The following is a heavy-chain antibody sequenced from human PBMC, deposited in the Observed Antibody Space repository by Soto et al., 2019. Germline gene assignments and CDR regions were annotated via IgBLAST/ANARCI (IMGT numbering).Heavy chain of an antibody. Sequence: GGSLRLSCAASGFTFSSYGMHWVRQAPGKGLEWVAVIWYDGSNKYYADSVKGRFTISRDNSKNTLYLQMNSLRAEDTAVYYCARGNVPWYNWNDSFLAYWGQGTLVTVSS. CDR3: ARGNVPWYNWNDSFLAY. CDR1: GFTFSSYG. V-gene: IGHV3-33*01. CDR2: IWYDGSNK. J-gene: IGHJ4*02. D-gene: IGHD1-1*01.